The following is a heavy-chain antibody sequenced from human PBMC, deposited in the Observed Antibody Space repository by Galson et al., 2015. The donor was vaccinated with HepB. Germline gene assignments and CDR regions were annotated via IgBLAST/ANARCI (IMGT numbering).Heavy chain of an antibody. CDR3: ARDLAEDCSSTGCQCNWFDP. Sequence: SLRLSCAASGFTLSSYGMHWVRQAPGKGLGWVPVIWCDGSNKYYADSVKGRFTISRDNSKNTLYLQMNSLRAEDTAVYYCARDLAEDCSSTGCQCNWFDPWGQGTLVTVSS. D-gene: IGHD2-2*01. V-gene: IGHV3-33*01. J-gene: IGHJ5*02. CDR2: IWCDGSNK. CDR1: GFTLSSYG.